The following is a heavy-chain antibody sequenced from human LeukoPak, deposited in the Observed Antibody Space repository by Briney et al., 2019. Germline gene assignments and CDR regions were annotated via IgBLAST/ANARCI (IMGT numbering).Heavy chain of an antibody. V-gene: IGHV3-23*01. CDR2: ISGSGGST. CDR1: GFTFSSYA. D-gene: IGHD3-3*01. CDR3: AKDKPYYDFWSGKSDAFDI. Sequence: GGSLRLSCAASGFTFSSYAISWVRQAPGKGLEWVSAISGSGGSTYYADSVKGRFTISRDNSKNTLYLQMNSLRAEDTAVYYCAKDKPYYDFWSGKSDAFDIWGQGTMVTVSS. J-gene: IGHJ3*02.